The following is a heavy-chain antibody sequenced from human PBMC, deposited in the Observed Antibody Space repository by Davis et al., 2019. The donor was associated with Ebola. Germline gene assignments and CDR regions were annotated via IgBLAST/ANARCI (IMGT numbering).Heavy chain of an antibody. Sequence: MPSETLSLTCAVYGGSLNNYYWTWIRQPPGKGLEWIGQIDYLGRSTYNPSLKSRVTISVDTSKNQFSLKLSSVTAADTAVYYCARRQLVSRRGYFDYWGQGTLVTVSS. CDR3: ARRQLVSRRGYFDY. V-gene: IGHV4-34*01. CDR2: IDYLGRS. J-gene: IGHJ4*02. D-gene: IGHD6-6*01. CDR1: GGSLNNYY.